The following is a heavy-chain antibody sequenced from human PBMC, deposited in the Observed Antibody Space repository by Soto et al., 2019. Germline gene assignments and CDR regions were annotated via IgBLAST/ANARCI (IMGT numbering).Heavy chain of an antibody. D-gene: IGHD3-10*01. V-gene: IGHV4-34*01. J-gene: IGHJ6*02. CDR2: INHSGST. Sequence: LSLTCAVYGGSFSGYYWSWIRQPPGKGLEWIGEINHSGSTNYNPSLKSRVTISVDTSKNQFSLKLSSVTAADTAVYYCAREGYYGSGSYYVGSYYYYYGMDVWVQGTTVTVSS. CDR1: GGSFSGYY. CDR3: AREGYYGSGSYYVGSYYYYYGMDV.